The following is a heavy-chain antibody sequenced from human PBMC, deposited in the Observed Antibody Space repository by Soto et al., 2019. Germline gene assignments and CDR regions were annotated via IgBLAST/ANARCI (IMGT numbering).Heavy chain of an antibody. V-gene: IGHV4-38-2*02. Sequence: SETLSLTCAVSGYSISSGYYWGWIRQPPGKGLEWIGSIYHSGSTYYNPSLKSRVTISVDTSKNQFPLKLSSVTAADTAVYYCARDGTSYGDYEENWFDPWGQGTLVTVSS. CDR2: IYHSGST. D-gene: IGHD4-17*01. CDR3: ARDGTSYGDYEENWFDP. J-gene: IGHJ5*02. CDR1: GYSISSGYY.